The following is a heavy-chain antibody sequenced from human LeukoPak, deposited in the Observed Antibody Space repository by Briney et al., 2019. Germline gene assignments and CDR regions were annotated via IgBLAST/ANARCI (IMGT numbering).Heavy chain of an antibody. J-gene: IGHJ6*03. CDR2: ISSSSSYI. CDR1: GFTFSSYS. V-gene: IGHV3-21*01. D-gene: IGHD3-3*02. Sequence: PGGSLRLSCSASGFTFSSYSMNWGRQAPGKGREWGSSISSSSSYIYYADSVKGRFTISRDNAKNSLYLQMNSLRAEDTAVYYCASHFWSGLLYYYYMDVWGKGTTVTVSS. CDR3: ASHFWSGLLYYYYMDV.